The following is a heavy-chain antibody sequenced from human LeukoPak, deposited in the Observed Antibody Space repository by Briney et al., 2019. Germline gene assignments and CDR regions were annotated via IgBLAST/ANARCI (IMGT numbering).Heavy chain of an antibody. CDR3: ASSAGALIDC. V-gene: IGHV3-33*01. D-gene: IGHD6-19*01. J-gene: IGHJ4*02. CDR1: GFTFSNYD. CDR2: IWFDGSNK. Sequence: AGGSLRLSCAASGFTFSNYDMHWVRQAPGKGLEWVAVIWFDGSNKFYADSVKGRFTISRDNSKNTLYLQMNILRAENTAVYYCASSAGALIDCWGQGTLVIVSS.